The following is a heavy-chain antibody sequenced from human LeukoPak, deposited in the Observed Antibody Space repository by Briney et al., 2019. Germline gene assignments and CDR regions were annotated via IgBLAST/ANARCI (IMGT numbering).Heavy chain of an antibody. V-gene: IGHV4-59*08. Sequence: PSETLSLTCTVSGGSISDNYWSWIRQPPGKGLEWIGYIYYSGSTNYNPSLKSRVTISVDTSKNQFSLKLSSVTAADTAVYYCARHQRVLRFLEWLPREENYYGMDVWGQGTTVTVSS. J-gene: IGHJ6*02. CDR1: GGSISDNY. CDR3: ARHQRVLRFLEWLPREENYYGMDV. CDR2: IYYSGST. D-gene: IGHD3-3*01.